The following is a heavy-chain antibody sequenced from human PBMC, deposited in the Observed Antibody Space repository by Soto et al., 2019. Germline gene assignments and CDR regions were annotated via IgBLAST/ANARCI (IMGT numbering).Heavy chain of an antibody. CDR2: IHPNSGGT. D-gene: IGHD7-27*01. J-gene: IGHJ6*02. CDR3: ARANSEYNYYYAMDV. V-gene: IGHV1-2*04. CDR1: GYTFTGYY. Sequence: ASVKVSCKASGYTFTGYYMHWVRQAPGQGLEWMGWIHPNSGGTNYAQKFQGWVTMTRDTSISTAYMELSRLRSDDTAVYYCARANSEYNYYYAMDVWGQGTPVTVYS.